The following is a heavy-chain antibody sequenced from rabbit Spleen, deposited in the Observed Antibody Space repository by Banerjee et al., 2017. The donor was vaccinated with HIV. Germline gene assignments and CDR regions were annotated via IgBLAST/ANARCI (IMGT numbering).Heavy chain of an antibody. CDR1: GFSFSNKAV. V-gene: IGHV1S40*01. CDR3: ARDVGTSFSTYGMDL. CDR2: IDAGSGGST. Sequence: QSLEESGGDLVKPGASLTLTCTASGFSFSNKAVMCWVRQAPGKGLEWIACIDAGSGGSTYYASWAKGRFTISKTSSTTVTLQMTSLTVADTATYFCARDVGTSFSTYGMDLWGQGTLVTVS. J-gene: IGHJ6*01. D-gene: IGHD8-1*01.